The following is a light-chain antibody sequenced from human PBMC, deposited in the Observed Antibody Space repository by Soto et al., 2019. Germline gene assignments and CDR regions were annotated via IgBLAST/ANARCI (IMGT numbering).Light chain of an antibody. J-gene: IGKJ4*01. Sequence: EIVMTQSPATLSVSPGERVTLSCRASQTVHTHLAWYQQKPGQAPRLLIHGASTRAPGIPDKFSGSGSGTDFTLTISSLQSEDFAVYYCQQYHDWPPKVTFGGATKVEIK. V-gene: IGKV3-15*01. CDR3: QQYHDWPPKVT. CDR2: GAS. CDR1: QTVHTH.